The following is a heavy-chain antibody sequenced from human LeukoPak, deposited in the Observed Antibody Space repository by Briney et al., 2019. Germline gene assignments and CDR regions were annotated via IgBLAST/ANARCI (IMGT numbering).Heavy chain of an antibody. CDR2: MNPNSGNT. D-gene: IGHD3-10*01. CDR1: GYTFTSYD. CDR3: ARSLPRRWFGELSDAFDI. V-gene: IGHV1-8*01. Sequence: ASVKVSCKASGYTFTSYDINWVRQATGQGLEWMGWMNPNSGNTGYAQKFQGRVTMTRNTSISTAYMELSSLRSEDTAVYYCARSLPRRWFGELSDAFDIWGQGTMVTVSS. J-gene: IGHJ3*02.